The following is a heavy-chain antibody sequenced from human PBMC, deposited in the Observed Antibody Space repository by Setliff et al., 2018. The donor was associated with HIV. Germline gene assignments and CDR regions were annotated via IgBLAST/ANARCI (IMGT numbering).Heavy chain of an antibody. CDR2: SNHVGRT. D-gene: IGHD2-8*01. Sequence: SETLSLTCAVYGGSLSGHYWSWIRQPPGKGLEWIGESNHVGRTNYNPSLKSRVTVSVDTSKSQFSLKLSSVTAADTAVYYCARDPYCPNTCYEDFTFDSWGQGTLVTVSS. CDR1: GGSLSGHY. CDR3: ARDPYCPNTCYEDFTFDS. J-gene: IGHJ4*02. V-gene: IGHV4-34*01.